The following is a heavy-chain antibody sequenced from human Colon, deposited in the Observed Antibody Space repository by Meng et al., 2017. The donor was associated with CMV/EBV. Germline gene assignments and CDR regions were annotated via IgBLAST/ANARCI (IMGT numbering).Heavy chain of an antibody. CDR3: VRWKGVTYFDS. V-gene: IGHV4-59*01. CDR2: ISYGGNT. Sequence: SETLSLTCTVSGASISSSYWTWIRQPPGRRLEWIGYISYGGNTNYNSSLKSRVTMSIDTSRNQASLNLTSVTPADTALYYCVRWKGVTYFDSWGQGTLVTVSS. CDR1: GASISSSY. D-gene: IGHD3-10*01. J-gene: IGHJ4*02.